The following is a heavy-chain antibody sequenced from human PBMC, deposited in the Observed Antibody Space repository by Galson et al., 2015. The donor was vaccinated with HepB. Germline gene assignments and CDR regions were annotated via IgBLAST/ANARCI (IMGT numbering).Heavy chain of an antibody. CDR1: GFTFSSYA. Sequence: SLRLSCAASGFTFSSYAMSWVRQAPGKGLEWVSAISGSGGSTYYADSVKGRFTISRDNSKNTLYLQMNSLRAEDTAVYYCARYSSSNDAFDIWGQGTMVTVSS. CDR3: ARYSSSNDAFDI. D-gene: IGHD6-13*01. CDR2: ISGSGGST. J-gene: IGHJ3*02. V-gene: IGHV3-23*01.